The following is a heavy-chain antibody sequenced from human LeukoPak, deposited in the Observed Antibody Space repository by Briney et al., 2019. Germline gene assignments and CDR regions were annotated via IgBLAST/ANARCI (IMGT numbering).Heavy chain of an antibody. CDR1: GFTFSSYG. V-gene: IGHV3-30*02. D-gene: IGHD3-10*01. CDR2: IRYDGSNK. CDR3: AKDSAKVLGVIKPDAFDI. Sequence: GGSLRLSCAASGFTFSSYGMHWVRQAPGKGLEWVAFIRYDGSNKYYADSVKGRFTISRDNSKNTLYLQMNSLRAEDTAVYYCAKDSAKVLGVIKPDAFDIWGKGTMFTVCS. J-gene: IGHJ3*02.